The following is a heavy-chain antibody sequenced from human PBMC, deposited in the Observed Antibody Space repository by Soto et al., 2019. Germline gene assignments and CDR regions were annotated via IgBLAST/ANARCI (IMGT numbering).Heavy chain of an antibody. J-gene: IGHJ4*02. V-gene: IGHV1-69*13. CDR3: ARVPYSSSWYWLNI. D-gene: IGHD6-13*01. CDR1: GGTFSSSA. CDR2: IIPIFGTA. Sequence: SSVKVSCKASGGTFSSSAISWVRQAPGQGLEWMGGIIPIFGTANYAQKFQGRVTITADESTSTAYMELSSLRSEDTAVYYRARVPYSSSWYWLNIWGKGTLVTVSS.